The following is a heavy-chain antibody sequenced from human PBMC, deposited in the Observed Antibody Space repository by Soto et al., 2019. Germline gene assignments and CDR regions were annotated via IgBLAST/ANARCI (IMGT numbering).Heavy chain of an antibody. J-gene: IGHJ5*02. D-gene: IGHD3-10*01. Sequence: QVQLVQSGAEVKKPGASVKVSCKASSYTFTNYGISWVRQAPGRGLEWMGWISAYNGNTNYARKFQGRVTMTTDTPTSTAYMELRSLRSDDTAVYYCARGSMESNWFEPWGQGTLVTVSS. CDR3: ARGSMESNWFEP. CDR1: SYTFTNYG. V-gene: IGHV1-18*04. CDR2: ISAYNGNT.